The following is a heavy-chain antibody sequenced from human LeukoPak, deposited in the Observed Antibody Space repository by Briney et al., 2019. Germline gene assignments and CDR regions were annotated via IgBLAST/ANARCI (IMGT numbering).Heavy chain of an antibody. CDR3: AELGITMIGGV. J-gene: IGHJ6*04. V-gene: IGHV3-9*01. Sequence: GRSLRLSCVASGFTFDDYAMHWVRQAPGKGLEWVSGISWNSGSIGYADSVKGRFTISRDNAKNSLYLQMNSLRAEDTAVYYCAELGITMIGGVWGKGTTVTISS. CDR1: GFTFDDYA. D-gene: IGHD3-10*02. CDR2: ISWNSGSI.